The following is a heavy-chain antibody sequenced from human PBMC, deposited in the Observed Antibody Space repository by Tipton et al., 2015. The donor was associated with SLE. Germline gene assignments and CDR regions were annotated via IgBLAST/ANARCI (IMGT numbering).Heavy chain of an antibody. CDR3: ARHFRIMGATSSFDP. Sequence: TLSLTCTVSGGSISSHYWSWIRQPPGKGLEWVSYISSSGSTIYYADSVKGRFTISRDNSKNTVYLQMNSLTTEDTAVYYCARHFRIMGATSSFDPWGQGTLVTVSS. CDR2: ISSSGSTI. CDR1: GGSISSHY. J-gene: IGHJ5*02. V-gene: IGHV3-11*04. D-gene: IGHD1-26*01.